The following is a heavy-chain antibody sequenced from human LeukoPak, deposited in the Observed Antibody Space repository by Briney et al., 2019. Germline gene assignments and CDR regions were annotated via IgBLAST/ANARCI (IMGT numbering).Heavy chain of an antibody. CDR1: GFTFSSYG. D-gene: IGHD5-18*01. V-gene: IGHV3-30*18. Sequence: GGSLRLSCAASGFTFSSYGVHWVRQAPGKGREWVAVISYDGSNKYYADSVKGRFTISRDNSKHTLYLQMNSLRAEDTAVYYCAEDRDSYGYDYYGMDVWGQGTTVTVSS. J-gene: IGHJ6*02. CDR3: AEDRDSYGYDYYGMDV. CDR2: ISYDGSNK.